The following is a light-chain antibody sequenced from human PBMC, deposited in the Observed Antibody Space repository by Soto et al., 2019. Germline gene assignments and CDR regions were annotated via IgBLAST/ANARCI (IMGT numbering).Light chain of an antibody. J-gene: IGKJ1*01. CDR2: DAS. CDR1: QSLSSY. V-gene: IGKV3-11*01. CDR3: QQRSNWPPAWT. Sequence: EIVLTQSPATLSLSPGERATLSCRASQSLSSYLAWYQQKPGQAPRLLIYDASNRATGIPARFSGSGSGTDFTLTISSLEPEDFAVYYCQQRSNWPPAWTFGQGTKVDI.